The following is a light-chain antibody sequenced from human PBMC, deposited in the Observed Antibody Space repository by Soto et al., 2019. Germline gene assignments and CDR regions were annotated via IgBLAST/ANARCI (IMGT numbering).Light chain of an antibody. CDR1: ESVVSSY. Sequence: EIVLTQSPGTLSLSAGERATLSCRATESVVSSYLAWYQLKPGQAPRLLIYDASSRATGIPDRFSGSGSGTGFTLTISRLEPEDFAVYYCQQYGNSPITFGQGTRLEIK. V-gene: IGKV3-20*01. J-gene: IGKJ5*01. CDR3: QQYGNSPIT. CDR2: DAS.